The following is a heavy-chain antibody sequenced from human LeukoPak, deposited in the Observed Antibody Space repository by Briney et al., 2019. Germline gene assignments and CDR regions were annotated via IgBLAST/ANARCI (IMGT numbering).Heavy chain of an antibody. CDR3: ARDPYDILTGYYDP. V-gene: IGHV1-18*01. CDR1: GYTFTSYG. J-gene: IGHJ5*02. D-gene: IGHD3-9*01. Sequence: ASVKVSCKASGYTFTSYGISWVRQAPGQGLEWMGWISAYNGNTNYAQKPQGRVTMTTDTSTSTAYMELRSLRSDDTAVYYCARDPYDILTGYYDPWGQGTLVTVSS. CDR2: ISAYNGNT.